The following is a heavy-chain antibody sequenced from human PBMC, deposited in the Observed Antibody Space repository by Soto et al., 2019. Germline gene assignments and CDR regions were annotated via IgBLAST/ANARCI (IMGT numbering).Heavy chain of an antibody. J-gene: IGHJ4*02. CDR1: GGSISSSSYY. V-gene: IGHV4-39*01. CDR2: IYYSGST. CDR3: ARHDILAAAGLAYIDY. Sequence: QLQLQESGPGLVKPSETLSLTCTVSGGSISSSSYYWGWIRQPPGKGLEWIGSIYYSGSTYYNPSLKSRVTISVDTSKNQFSLKLSSVTAADTAVYYCARHDILAAAGLAYIDYWGQGTLVTVSS. D-gene: IGHD6-13*01.